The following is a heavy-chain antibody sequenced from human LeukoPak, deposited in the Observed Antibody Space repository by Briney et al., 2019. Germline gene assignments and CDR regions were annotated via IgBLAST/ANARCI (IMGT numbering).Heavy chain of an antibody. J-gene: IGHJ3*02. V-gene: IGHV1-46*01. D-gene: IGHD2-2*01. CDR1: GYTFTSYY. Sequence: GASVKVSCKASGYTFTSYYMHWVRQAPGQGLEWMGIINPSGGSTSYAQKFQGRVTMTRDTSISTAYMELSRLRSDDTAVYHCATKGFCSSTSCYLVQDAFDIWGQGTMVTVSS. CDR3: ATKGFCSSTSCYLVQDAFDI. CDR2: INPSGGST.